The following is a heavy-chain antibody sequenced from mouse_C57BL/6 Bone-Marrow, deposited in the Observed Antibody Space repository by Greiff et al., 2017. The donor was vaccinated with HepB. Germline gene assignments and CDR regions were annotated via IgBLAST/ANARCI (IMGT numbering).Heavy chain of an antibody. CDR3: TYLPLLYDY. V-gene: IGHV1-15*01. CDR2: IDPETGGT. Sequence: VQLQESGAELVRPGASVTLSCKASGYTFTDYEMHWVKQTPVHGLEWIGAIDPETGGTAYNQKFKGKAILTADKSSSTAYMELRSLTSEDSAVYYCTYLPLLYDYWGQGTTLTVSS. D-gene: IGHD2-1*01. CDR1: GYTFTDYE. J-gene: IGHJ2*01.